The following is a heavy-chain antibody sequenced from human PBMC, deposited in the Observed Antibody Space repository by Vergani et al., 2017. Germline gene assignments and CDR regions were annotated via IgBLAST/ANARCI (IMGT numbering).Heavy chain of an antibody. CDR3: ARYISPFDYYESSADNWFDP. CDR1: GGSISSGGYY. CDR2: IYYSGST. D-gene: IGHD3-22*01. V-gene: IGHV4-31*01. Sequence: QVQLQESGPGLVKPSQTLSLTCTVSGGSISSGGYYWSWIRQHPGKGLEWIGYIYYSGSTYYNPSLKSLVTISVDTSKNQFSLKLSSVTAADTAVYYCARYISPFDYYESSADNWFDPWGQGTLVTVSS. J-gene: IGHJ5*02.